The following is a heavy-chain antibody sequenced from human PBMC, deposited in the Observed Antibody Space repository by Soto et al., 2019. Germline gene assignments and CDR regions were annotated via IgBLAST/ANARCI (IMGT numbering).Heavy chain of an antibody. D-gene: IGHD3-3*01. CDR3: ATMERLFDY. CDR1: GFTFSSYV. CDR2: ISHDGSKK. J-gene: IGHJ4*02. Sequence: GGSLRLSCAASGFTFSSYVTHWVRQAPGKGLEWVAVISHDGSKKYYADSVKGRFTISRDNSKNTLYLQMNSLRAEDTAVYYCATMERLFDYWGQGTLVTVSS. V-gene: IGHV3-30*03.